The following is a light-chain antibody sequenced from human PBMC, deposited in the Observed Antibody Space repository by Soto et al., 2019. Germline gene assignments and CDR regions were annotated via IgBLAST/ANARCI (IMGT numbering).Light chain of an antibody. CDR1: QTVSHSFSDNNY. V-gene: IGKV1-12*01. J-gene: IGKJ5*01. Sequence: DIVMTQSPDSLAVSLGERATINCKSSQTVSHSFSDNNYLAWYQQKPGKAPKLLIYAASSLQSGVPSRFSGSGSGTYFTLTISSLQPEDFATYYCLQANTFPITFGQGTRLEIK. CDR3: LQANTFPIT. CDR2: AAS.